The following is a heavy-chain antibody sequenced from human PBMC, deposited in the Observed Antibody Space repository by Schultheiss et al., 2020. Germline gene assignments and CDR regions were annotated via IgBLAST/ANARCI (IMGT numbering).Heavy chain of an antibody. Sequence: GGSLRLSCAASGFTFSSYGMHWVRQAPGKGLEWVSAISGSGGSTYYADSVKGRFTISRDNSKNTLYLQMNSLRAEDTAVYYCAKDDGAYGGLGAFDIWGQGTMVTVSS. D-gene: IGHD4/OR15-4a*01. V-gene: IGHV3-23*01. CDR2: ISGSGGST. J-gene: IGHJ3*02. CDR1: GFTFSSYG. CDR3: AKDDGAYGGLGAFDI.